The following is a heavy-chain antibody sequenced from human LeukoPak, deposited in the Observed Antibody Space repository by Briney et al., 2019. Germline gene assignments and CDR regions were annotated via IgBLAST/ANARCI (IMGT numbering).Heavy chain of an antibody. CDR3: ARGVRIVGATHNYYMDV. Sequence: ASVKVSCEASGYTFTSYDINWVRQATGQGLEWMGWMNPNSGNTGYAQKFQGRVTITRNTSTSTAYMELGSLRSEDTAVYYCARGVRIVGATHNYYMDVWGKGTTVTVSS. CDR2: MNPNSGNT. V-gene: IGHV1-8*03. D-gene: IGHD1-26*01. CDR1: GYTFTSYD. J-gene: IGHJ6*03.